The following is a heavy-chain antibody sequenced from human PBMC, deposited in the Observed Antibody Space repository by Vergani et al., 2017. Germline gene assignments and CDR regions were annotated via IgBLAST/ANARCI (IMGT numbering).Heavy chain of an antibody. V-gene: IGHV4-59*01. Sequence: QVQLQESGPGLVKPSETLSLTCTVSGDSISSYYWSWIRQPPGKGLEWIGYIYYSGSTNYNPSLKSRVTISVDTAKNQFSLKLSSVTDASTAVYYCAREYSYGPGGYYYYYYMDVWGKGTTVTVSS. D-gene: IGHD5-18*01. CDR2: IYYSGST. CDR3: AREYSYGPGGYYYYYYMDV. J-gene: IGHJ6*03. CDR1: GDSISSYY.